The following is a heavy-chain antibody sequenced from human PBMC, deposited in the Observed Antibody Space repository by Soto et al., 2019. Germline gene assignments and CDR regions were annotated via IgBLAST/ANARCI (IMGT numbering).Heavy chain of an antibody. CDR2: IGTAGDA. Sequence: EVQLVESGGGLVQPGGSLRLSCAASGFTFSSYDMHWVRQATGKGLEWVSAIGTAGDAYYPGFVKGRFTISSEHAKNCLYLQMNSLRAGDTAVYYCARAEYNWNYWYAFDIWGQGTMVTVSS. CDR1: GFTFSSYD. J-gene: IGHJ3*02. D-gene: IGHD1-7*01. CDR3: ARAEYNWNYWYAFDI. V-gene: IGHV3-13*01.